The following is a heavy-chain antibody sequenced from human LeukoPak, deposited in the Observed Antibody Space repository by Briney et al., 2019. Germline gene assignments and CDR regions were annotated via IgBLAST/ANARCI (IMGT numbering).Heavy chain of an antibody. CDR3: ASGSGSYRTPYYYMDV. D-gene: IGHD3-10*01. V-gene: IGHV3-53*01. Sequence: GGSLRLSCAASGFTVSSNYMSWVRQPPGKGLEWVSVIYSGGSTYYADSVKGRFTISRDNSKNTLYLQMNSLRAEDTAVYYCASGSGSYRTPYYYMDVWGRGTTVTVSS. CDR2: IYSGGST. CDR1: GFTVSSNY. J-gene: IGHJ6*03.